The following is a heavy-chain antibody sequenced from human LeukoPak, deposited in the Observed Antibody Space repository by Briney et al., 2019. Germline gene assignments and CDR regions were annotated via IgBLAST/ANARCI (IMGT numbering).Heavy chain of an antibody. V-gene: IGHV4-38-2*02. J-gene: IGHJ5*02. CDR3: ARDGAAAGTDWFDP. CDR2: IYHSGST. Sequence: SETLSLTCTVSGYSITSGYYWGWIRQPPGKGLEWIGSIYHSGSTYYNPPLKSRVTISVDTSKNQFSLKLSSVTAADTAVYYCARDGAAAGTDWFDPWGQGTLVTVSS. CDR1: GYSITSGYY. D-gene: IGHD6-13*01.